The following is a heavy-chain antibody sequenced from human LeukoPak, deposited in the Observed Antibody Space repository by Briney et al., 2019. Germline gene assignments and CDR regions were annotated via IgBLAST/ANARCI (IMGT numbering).Heavy chain of an antibody. CDR3: EQKTAYDILTGL. CDR2: FDPEDGET. Sequence: GASVKVSCKVSGYPLTNLSMHWVRQAPGKGLEWMGGFDPEDGETIYAQKFQGRVTMTEDTSTDTAYMELSSLRSEDTAVFFCEQKTAYDILTGLWGQGTLDTVSS. J-gene: IGHJ4*02. CDR1: GYPLTNLS. V-gene: IGHV1-24*01. D-gene: IGHD3-9*01.